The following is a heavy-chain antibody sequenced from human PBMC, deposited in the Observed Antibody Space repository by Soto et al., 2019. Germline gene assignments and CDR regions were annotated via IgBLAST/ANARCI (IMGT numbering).Heavy chain of an antibody. D-gene: IGHD2-15*01. CDR2: AYHNGLT. CDR1: GDSVTSNVW. V-gene: IGHV4-4*02. J-gene: IGHJ4*02. CDR3: VREAEVPGDSERFDS. Sequence: PSETLSLTCAVSGDSVTSNVWWSWVRQSPGKGLEWIGEAYHNGLTDYNPSLKSRVTMSVDTSKNEFSLKLTSLTAADTAIYYCVREAEVPGDSERFDSWGQGILGTVSS.